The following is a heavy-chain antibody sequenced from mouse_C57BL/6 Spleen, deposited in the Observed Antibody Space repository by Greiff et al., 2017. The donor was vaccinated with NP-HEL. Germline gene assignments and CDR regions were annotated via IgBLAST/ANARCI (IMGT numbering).Heavy chain of an antibody. Sequence: EVQLQQSGPELVKPGASVKMSCKASGYTFTDYNMHWVKQSHGKSLEWIGYINPNNGGTSYNQKFKGKATLTVNKSSSTAYMELRSLTSEDSAVYYCASHYYGSSYGAMDYWGQGTSVTVSS. J-gene: IGHJ4*01. V-gene: IGHV1-22*01. CDR1: GYTFTDYN. CDR2: INPNNGGT. D-gene: IGHD1-1*01. CDR3: ASHYYGSSYGAMDY.